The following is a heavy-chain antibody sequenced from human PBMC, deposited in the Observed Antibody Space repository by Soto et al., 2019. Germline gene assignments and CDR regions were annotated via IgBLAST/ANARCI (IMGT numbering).Heavy chain of an antibody. J-gene: IGHJ4*02. CDR3: FNVAFGY. CDR2: INQDGSEK. V-gene: IGHV3-7*01. Sequence: PGGSPRLSCTACGFSFSSNWMSWVRQAPGKGPEWVANINQDGSEKYCADSVKGRFTISRDNAKNSLYLQMDSLRVEDTALYYCFNVAFGYWARGTLVTVSS. CDR1: GFSFSSNW.